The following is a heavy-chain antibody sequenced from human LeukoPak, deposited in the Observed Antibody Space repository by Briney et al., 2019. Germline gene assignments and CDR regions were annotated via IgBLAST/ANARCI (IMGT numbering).Heavy chain of an antibody. CDR1: GFTFSRYS. D-gene: IGHD6-19*01. Sequence: GGSLRLSCAASGFTFSRYSMNWVRQAPGKGLEWASSISSSSSYIYYADSVKGRFTISRDNAKNSLYLQMNSLRAEDTAVYYCARPGIAVYYFDYWGQGTLVTVSS. CDR2: ISSSSSYI. CDR3: ARPGIAVYYFDY. V-gene: IGHV3-21*01. J-gene: IGHJ4*02.